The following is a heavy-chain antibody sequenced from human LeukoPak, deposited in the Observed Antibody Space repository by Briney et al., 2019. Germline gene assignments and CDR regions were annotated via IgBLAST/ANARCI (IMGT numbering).Heavy chain of an antibody. CDR3: ARGDQLLYFDY. Sequence: GGSLRLSCAASGFTFSSYAMHWVRQAPGKGLEWMAVISYDGSNKYYADSVKGRFTISRDNAKNSLYLQMNSLRAEDTAVYYCARGDQLLYFDYWGQGTLVTVSS. CDR2: ISYDGSNK. V-gene: IGHV3-30*04. J-gene: IGHJ4*02. D-gene: IGHD2-2*01. CDR1: GFTFSSYA.